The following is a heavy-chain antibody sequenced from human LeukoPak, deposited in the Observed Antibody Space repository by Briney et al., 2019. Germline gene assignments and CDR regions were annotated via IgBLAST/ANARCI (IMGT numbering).Heavy chain of an antibody. CDR2: INPNSGGT. Sequence: ASVKVPCKASGYTFTSCGISWVRQAPGQGLEWMGWINPNSGGTNYAQKFQGRVTMTRDTSISTAYMELSRLRSDDTAVYYCAREGYSSSWYTVRYYYYGMDVWGQGTTVTVSS. V-gene: IGHV1-2*02. D-gene: IGHD6-13*01. CDR1: GYTFTSCG. CDR3: AREGYSSSWYTVRYYYYGMDV. J-gene: IGHJ6*02.